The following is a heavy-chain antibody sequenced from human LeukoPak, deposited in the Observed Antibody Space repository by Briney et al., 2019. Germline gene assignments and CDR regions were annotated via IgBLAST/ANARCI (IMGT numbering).Heavy chain of an antibody. CDR2: IKQDGGEK. J-gene: IGHJ4*02. V-gene: IGHV3-7*04. Sequence: GGSLRLSCAASGFTFNNYWMSWVRQAPGKGLEWVANIKQDGGEKYYVDSVKGRFTISRDNAKNSLYLQMNSLRAEDTAVYYCARIVMTTVVKVAYFDYWGQGTLVTVSS. D-gene: IGHD4-23*01. CDR1: GFTFNNYW. CDR3: ARIVMTTVVKVAYFDY.